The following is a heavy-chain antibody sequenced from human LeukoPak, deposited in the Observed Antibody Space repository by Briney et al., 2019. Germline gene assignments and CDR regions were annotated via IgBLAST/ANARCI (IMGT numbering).Heavy chain of an antibody. CDR2: ISGSGGSA. V-gene: IGHV3-23*01. Sequence: GGSLRLSCAASGFTFRSYAMNWVRQAPGKGLEWVSAISGSGGSAYYADSVKGRFTISRDNSKNTLYLQMNSLRAEDTAVYYCAKGVPLGHFDYWGQGTLVTVSS. D-gene: IGHD3-10*01. CDR3: AKGVPLGHFDY. J-gene: IGHJ4*02. CDR1: GFTFRSYA.